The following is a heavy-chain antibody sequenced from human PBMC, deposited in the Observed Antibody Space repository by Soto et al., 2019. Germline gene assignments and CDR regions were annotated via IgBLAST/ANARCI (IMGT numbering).Heavy chain of an antibody. D-gene: IGHD5-18*01. CDR2: ISGSGGST. J-gene: IGHJ4*02. V-gene: IGHV3-23*01. CDR3: AKSGYSYGYADY. CDR1: GFTFSSYA. Sequence: VGSLRLSCAASGFTFSSYAMSWVRQAPGKGLEWVSAISGSGGSTYYADSVKGRFTISRDNSKNTLYLQMNSLRAEDTAVYYCAKSGYSYGYADYWGQGTLVTVSS.